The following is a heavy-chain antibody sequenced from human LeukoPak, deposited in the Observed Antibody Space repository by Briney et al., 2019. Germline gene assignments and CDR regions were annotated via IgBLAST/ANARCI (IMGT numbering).Heavy chain of an antibody. CDR3: ARDSGWFRFDY. CDR2: IKEDGSQK. D-gene: IGHD6-19*01. J-gene: IGHJ4*02. CDR1: GFTLSSFW. V-gene: IGHV3-7*03. Sequence: PGGSLRLSCAASGFTLSSFWMTWVRQAPGKGLEWVANIKEDGSQKYYVDSVKGRFTLSRDNAKNSLFLQTNSLRVDDTAVYYCARDSGWFRFDYWGQGTLVTVSS.